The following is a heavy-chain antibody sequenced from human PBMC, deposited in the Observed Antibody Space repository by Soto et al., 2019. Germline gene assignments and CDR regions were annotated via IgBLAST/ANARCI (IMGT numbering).Heavy chain of an antibody. J-gene: IGHJ4*02. CDR3: ARIDDSSGYYYFY. Sequence: QLQLQESGPGLVKPSETLSLTCTVSGGSISSSSYYWGWIRQPPGKGLEWIGSIYYSGSTYYNPSLKSRVTLSVDTSKNQFSLKLSSVTAADTAVYYCARIDDSSGYYYFYWGQGTLVTVSS. D-gene: IGHD3-22*01. CDR2: IYYSGST. CDR1: GGSISSSSYY. V-gene: IGHV4-39*01.